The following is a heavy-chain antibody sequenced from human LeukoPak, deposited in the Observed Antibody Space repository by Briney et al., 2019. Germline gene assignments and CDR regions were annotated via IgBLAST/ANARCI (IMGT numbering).Heavy chain of an antibody. CDR1: GGSISSGGYS. CDR3: ARVWGAPGATFDY. D-gene: IGHD3-16*01. CDR2: IYHSGST. J-gene: IGHJ4*02. Sequence: SQTLSLTCAVSGGSISSGGYSWSWIRQPPGKGLEWIGYIYHSGSTYYNPSLKSRVTISVDRSKNQFSLKLSSVTAADTAVYYCARVWGAPGATFDYWGQGTLVTVSS. V-gene: IGHV4-30-2*01.